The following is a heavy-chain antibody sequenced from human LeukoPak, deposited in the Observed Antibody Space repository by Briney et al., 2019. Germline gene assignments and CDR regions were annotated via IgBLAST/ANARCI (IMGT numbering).Heavy chain of an antibody. CDR3: AKPRGEEWLVGLYDAFDI. CDR2: ISGSDGST. CDR1: GFTFSSYA. D-gene: IGHD6-19*01. J-gene: IGHJ3*02. Sequence: GGSLGLSCAASGFTFSSYAMSWVRQAPGKGLEWVSVISGSDGSTYYADSVKGRFTISRDNSKNTLYLQMNSLRAEDTAVFYCAKPRGEEWLVGLYDAFDIWGQGTMVTVSS. V-gene: IGHV3-23*01.